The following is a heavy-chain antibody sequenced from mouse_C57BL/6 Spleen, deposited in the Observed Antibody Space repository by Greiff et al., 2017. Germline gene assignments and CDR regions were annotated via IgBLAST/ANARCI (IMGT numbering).Heavy chain of an antibody. V-gene: IGHV1-80*01. J-gene: IGHJ4*01. CDR3: AIYYDYADYYAMDY. Sequence: QVQLKQSGAELVKPGASVKISCKASGYAFSSYWMNWVKQRPGKGLEWIGQIYPGDGDTNYNGKFKGKATLTADKSSSTAYMQLSSLTSEDSAVYFCAIYYDYADYYAMDYWGQGTSVTVSS. CDR2: IYPGDGDT. CDR1: GYAFSSYW. D-gene: IGHD2-4*01.